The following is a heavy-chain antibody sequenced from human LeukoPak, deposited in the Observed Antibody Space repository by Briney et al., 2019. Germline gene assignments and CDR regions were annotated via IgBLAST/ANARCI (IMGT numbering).Heavy chain of an antibody. CDR2: ISYDGSNK. CDR3: ARDLYYYDSSGLYYYYYYYMDV. Sequence: PGGSLRLSCAASGFTFSSYAMHWVRQAPGKGLEWVAVISYDGSNKYYADSVKGRFTISRDNSKNTLYLQMNSLRAEDTAVYYCARDLYYYDSSGLYYYYYYYMDVWGKGTTVTVSS. V-gene: IGHV3-30*04. J-gene: IGHJ6*03. D-gene: IGHD3-22*01. CDR1: GFTFSSYA.